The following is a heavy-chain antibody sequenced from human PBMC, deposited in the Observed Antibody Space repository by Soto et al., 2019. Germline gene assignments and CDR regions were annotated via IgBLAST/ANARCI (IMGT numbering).Heavy chain of an antibody. Sequence: QVQLQESGPGLVKPSQTLSLTCTVSGGSISSGDYYWSWIRQPPGKGLEWLGYIYYSGNTYYHPSLKSRVTISVATSKNHFSLKLSSVTAADTAVYYCATIKLGSNRLDYWGQGTLVTVSS. CDR2: IYYSGNT. J-gene: IGHJ4*02. CDR1: GGSISSGDYY. CDR3: ATIKLGSNRLDY. V-gene: IGHV4-30-4*01. D-gene: IGHD3-10*01.